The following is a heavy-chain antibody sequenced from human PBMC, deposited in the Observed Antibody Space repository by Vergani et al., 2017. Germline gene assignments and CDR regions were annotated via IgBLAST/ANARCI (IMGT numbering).Heavy chain of an antibody. CDR2: IDPSDSYP. CDR3: ATSNSSSWSNYYYYCGMDV. Sequence: EVQLVQSGAEVKKPGESLRISCKGSGYSFTSYWISWVRQMPGKGLEWMGRIDPSDSYPNYSPSFQGRVTISADKSISTAYLQWSSLKASDTAMYYCATSNSSSWSNYYYYCGMDVWGQGTTVTVSS. V-gene: IGHV5-10-1*03. J-gene: IGHJ6*02. CDR1: GYSFTSYW. D-gene: IGHD6-13*01.